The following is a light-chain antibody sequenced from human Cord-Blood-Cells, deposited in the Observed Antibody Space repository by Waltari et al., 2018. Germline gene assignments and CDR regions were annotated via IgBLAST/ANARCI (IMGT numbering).Light chain of an antibody. CDR3: QQYNNWPLT. J-gene: IGKJ4*01. V-gene: IGKV3-15*01. CDR2: GAS. CDR1: QSVSSN. Sequence: EIVMTQSPATLSVSPGERATLSYRASQSVSSNLAWYQQKPGQAPRLLIYGASTRATGIPAMFSGSGSGTEFTLTISSLQSEDFAVYYCQQYNNWPLTFGGGTKVEIK.